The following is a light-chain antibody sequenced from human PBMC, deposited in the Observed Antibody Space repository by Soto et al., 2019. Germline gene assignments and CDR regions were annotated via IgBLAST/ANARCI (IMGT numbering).Light chain of an antibody. CDR3: SSYASSSTLCV. J-gene: IGLJ1*01. Sequence: QSALTQPASVSGSPGQSITISCTGTSSDVGGYNYVSWYQQHPGKPPKLMIYDVSNRPSGVSNRFSGSKSGNTASLTISGLQAEDEADYYCSSYASSSTLCVFGTGTKVTVL. CDR1: SSDVGGYNY. CDR2: DVS. V-gene: IGLV2-14*01.